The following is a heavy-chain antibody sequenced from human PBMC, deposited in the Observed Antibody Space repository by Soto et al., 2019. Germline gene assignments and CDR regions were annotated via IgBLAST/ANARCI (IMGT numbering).Heavy chain of an antibody. J-gene: IGHJ6*02. CDR3: ARCGLDYGMDV. V-gene: IGHV4-4*07. CDR1: GGSISSYY. Sequence: SETLSLTCTVSGGSISSYYWCWTRQPAGKGLEWIGRFYPTGRTNYNPSLQSRLTMSADTSRNQFSLNLTSVTAADTAVYYCARCGLDYGMDVWGQGTTVTVSS. D-gene: IGHD3-16*01. CDR2: FYPTGRT.